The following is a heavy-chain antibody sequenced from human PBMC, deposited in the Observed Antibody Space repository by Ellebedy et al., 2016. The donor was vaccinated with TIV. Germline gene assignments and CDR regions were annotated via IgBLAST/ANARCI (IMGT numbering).Heavy chain of an antibody. J-gene: IGHJ5*02. CDR1: AFTFSSYA. Sequence: GESLKISCAASAFTFSSYAMNWVRQAPGKGLEWVSSLSSSSHYIYYADSVKGRFTVSRDNAKNSLYLQMNSLRDEDTAVYYGARLFGTSPGVGRTRGWLFDLWGQGTLVTVSS. CDR2: LSSSSHYI. V-gene: IGHV3-21*01. D-gene: IGHD3/OR15-3a*01. CDR3: ARLFGTSPGVGRTRGWLFDL.